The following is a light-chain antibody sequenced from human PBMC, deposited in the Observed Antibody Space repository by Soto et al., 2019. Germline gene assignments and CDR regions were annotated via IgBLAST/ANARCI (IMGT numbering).Light chain of an antibody. Sequence: QSALTQPPSASGSPGQSVTISCTGTRSDVGGYNYVSWYQQHPSPGKAPKLLLYEVTKRPSGVPDRFSGSKSGSTASLTVSGLQADDEGDYYCSSYAGSDNLVFGTGTKLTVL. CDR2: EVT. CDR1: RSDVGGYNY. J-gene: IGLJ1*01. CDR3: SSYAGSDNLV. V-gene: IGLV2-8*01.